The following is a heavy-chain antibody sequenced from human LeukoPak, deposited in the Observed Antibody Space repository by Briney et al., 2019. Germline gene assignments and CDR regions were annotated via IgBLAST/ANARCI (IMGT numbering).Heavy chain of an antibody. CDR1: GYTFTGYY. CDR2: INPNSGGT. V-gene: IGHV1-2*02. CDR3: ARQSDSSGKNNWFDP. J-gene: IGHJ5*02. Sequence: GASVKVSCKASGYTFTGYYMHWVRQAPGQGLEWMGWINPNSGGTNYAQKFQDRVTMTRDTSISTAYMELSRLRSDDTAVYYCARQSDSSGKNNWFDPWGQGTLVTVSS. D-gene: IGHD6-19*01.